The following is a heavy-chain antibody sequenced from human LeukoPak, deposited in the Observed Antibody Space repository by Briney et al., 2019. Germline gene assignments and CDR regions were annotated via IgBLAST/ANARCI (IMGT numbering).Heavy chain of an antibody. CDR1: GFTFSSYA. J-gene: IGHJ4*02. V-gene: IGHV3-66*02. CDR3: ARESCSGGSCYFDY. Sequence: GGSLRLSCAASGFTFSSYAMSWVRQAPGKGLEWVSVIYSGGSTYYADSVKGRFTISRDNSKNTLYLQMNSLRAEDTAVYYCARESCSGGSCYFDYWGQGTLVTVSS. CDR2: IYSGGST. D-gene: IGHD2-15*01.